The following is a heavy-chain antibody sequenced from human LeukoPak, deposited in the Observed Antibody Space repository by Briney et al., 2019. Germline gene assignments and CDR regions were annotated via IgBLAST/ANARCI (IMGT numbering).Heavy chain of an antibody. CDR3: ARGWGRSGYCTTTGCPYNWFDP. CDR2: IYSSGNT. CDR1: GDSINSGGYY. Sequence: TLSLTCIVSGDSINSGGYYWSWLRQHPGKGLEWIGYIYSSGNTYYNPSLKSRVTISVDTSKNQFSLKLSSVTAADTAVYYCARGWGRSGYCTTTGCPYNWFDPCGQGTLVTVSS. D-gene: IGHD2-2*03. J-gene: IGHJ5*02. V-gene: IGHV4-31*03.